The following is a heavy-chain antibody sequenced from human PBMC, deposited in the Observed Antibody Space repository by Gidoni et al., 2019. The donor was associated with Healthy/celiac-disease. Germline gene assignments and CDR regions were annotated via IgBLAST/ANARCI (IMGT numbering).Heavy chain of an antibody. D-gene: IGHD1-26*01. CDR3: ARLLVGATGDY. J-gene: IGHJ4*02. V-gene: IGHV3-66*01. CDR1: GFTVSSNY. CDR2: IYSGGST. Sequence: EVQLVESGGGLVQPGGSLSLSCAASGFTVSSNYMSWVRQAPGKGLGWVSVIYSGGSTYYADSVKGRFTISRDNSKNTLYLQRNSLRAEDTAVYYCARLLVGATGDYWGQGTLVTVSS.